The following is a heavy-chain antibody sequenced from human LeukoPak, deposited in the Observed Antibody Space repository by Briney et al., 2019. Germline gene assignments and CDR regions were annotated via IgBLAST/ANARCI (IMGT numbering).Heavy chain of an antibody. CDR1: GFTFITSA. D-gene: IGHD6-19*01. J-gene: IGHJ4*02. Sequence: PGGALRVSSVAPGFTFITSAITWVRQGPAQGLDWVSPIRPDGDRTYYANSVRGRFTISRDNSKDTVYLQINGLRVEDTAVYYCAREQSGTRGWYTVDYWGQGTLVTVSS. CDR2: IRPDGDRT. CDR3: AREQSGTRGWYTVDY. V-gene: IGHV3-23*01.